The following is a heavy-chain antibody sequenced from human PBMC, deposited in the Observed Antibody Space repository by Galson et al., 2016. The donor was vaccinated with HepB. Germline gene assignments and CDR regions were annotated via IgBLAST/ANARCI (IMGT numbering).Heavy chain of an antibody. J-gene: IGHJ4*02. Sequence: SLRLSCAVFGFNLNSYSMNWVRQAPGKGLEWISYITSSSSLIFSPDSVKGRFTISRGNARNSLYLQMNILRDEDTAVYYCARVVYGSGSYYRFYDYWGQGTLVTVSS. CDR2: ITSSSSLI. CDR1: GFNLNSYS. D-gene: IGHD3-10*01. V-gene: IGHV3-48*02. CDR3: ARVVYGSGSYYRFYDY.